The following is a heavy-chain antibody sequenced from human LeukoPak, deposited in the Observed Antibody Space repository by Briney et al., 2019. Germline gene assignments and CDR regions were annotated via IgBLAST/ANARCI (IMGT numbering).Heavy chain of an antibody. CDR1: GFTFSSYG. Sequence: PGGSLRLSCAASGFTFSSYGMHWVRQAPGKGLEWVAVISYDGSNKYYADSVKGRFTIFRDNSKNTVYLQMNSLRVEDTAVYYCAKSLYGGCDYWGQGTVVTVSS. CDR2: ISYDGSNK. D-gene: IGHD3-16*02. V-gene: IGHV3-33*05. J-gene: IGHJ4*02. CDR3: AKSLYGGCDY.